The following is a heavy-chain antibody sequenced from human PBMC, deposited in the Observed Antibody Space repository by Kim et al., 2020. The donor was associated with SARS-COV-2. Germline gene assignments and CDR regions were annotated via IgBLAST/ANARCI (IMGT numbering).Heavy chain of an antibody. D-gene: IGHD3-10*01. CDR3: AGDRSDYGSGSYYDYYYGMDV. CDR2: IYYSGST. CDR1: GGSISSYY. J-gene: IGHJ6*02. Sequence: SETLSLTCTVSGGSISSYYWSWIRQPPGKGLEWIGYIYYSGSTNYNPSLKSRVTISVDTSKNQFSLKLSSVTAADTAVYYCAGDRSDYGSGSYYDYYYGMDVWGQGTTVTVSS. V-gene: IGHV4-59*01.